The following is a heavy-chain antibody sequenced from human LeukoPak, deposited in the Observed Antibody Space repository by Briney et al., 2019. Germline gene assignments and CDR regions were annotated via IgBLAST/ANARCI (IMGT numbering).Heavy chain of an antibody. D-gene: IGHD5/OR15-5a*01. CDR2: MNPNSGNT. CDR3: AREVSGGDYYYYYMDV. CDR1: GYTFTSYD. Sequence: ASVKVSCTASGYTFTSYDINWVRQATGQGLEWMGWMNPNSGNTGYAQKFQGRVTMTRNTSISTAYMELSSLRSEDTAVYYCAREVSGGDYYYYYMDVWGKGTTVTISS. V-gene: IGHV1-8*01. J-gene: IGHJ6*03.